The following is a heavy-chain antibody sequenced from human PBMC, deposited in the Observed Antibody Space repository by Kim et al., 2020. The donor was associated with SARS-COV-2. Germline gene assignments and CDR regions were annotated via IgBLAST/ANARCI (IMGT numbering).Heavy chain of an antibody. CDR2: ISWNSGSI. J-gene: IGHJ6*01. CDR1: GFTFDDYA. CDR3: AKDMRSSWSGYIPPYYY. Sequence: GGSLRLSCAASGFTFDDYAMHWVRQAPGKGLEWVSGISWNSGSIGYVDSVKGRFTISRDNAKNSVYLQMNSLRAEDTALYYCAKDMRSSWSGYIPPYYY. V-gene: IGHV3-9*01. D-gene: IGHD3-3*01.